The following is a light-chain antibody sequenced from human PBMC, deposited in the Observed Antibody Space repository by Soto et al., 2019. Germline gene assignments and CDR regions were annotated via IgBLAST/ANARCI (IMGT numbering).Light chain of an antibody. J-gene: IGLJ2*01. Sequence: QSALTQPASVSGSPGQSITISCTGTSSDVGGYHYVSWYQQHPGKAPKLMIYEVTNRPTGVSNRFSASKSGNTASLTISGLQAEDEAHYYCSSYTTPYTVVVGGGTKLTVL. CDR1: SSDVGGYHY. CDR2: EVT. CDR3: SSYTTPYTVV. V-gene: IGLV2-14*01.